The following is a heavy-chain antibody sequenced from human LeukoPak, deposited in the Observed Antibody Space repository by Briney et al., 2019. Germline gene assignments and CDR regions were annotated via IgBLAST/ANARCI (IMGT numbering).Heavy chain of an antibody. CDR2: ISEGSDVI. V-gene: IGHV3-48*02. CDR3: ARGYGTSWFYS. CDR1: GFSFGVYA. Sequence: GGSLRLSCAASGFSFGVYAMTWVRQAPGKGLEWISYISEGSDVIFYADSVEGRFSISRDNARNSLYLQMDSLKYEDTALYYCARGYGTSWFYSWGQGTLVSVSS. D-gene: IGHD2-15*01. J-gene: IGHJ5*01.